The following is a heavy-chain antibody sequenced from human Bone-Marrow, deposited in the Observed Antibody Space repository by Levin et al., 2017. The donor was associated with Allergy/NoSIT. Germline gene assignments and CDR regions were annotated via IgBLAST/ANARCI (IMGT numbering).Heavy chain of an antibody. Sequence: SETLSLTCAVYGGSFSGYYWSWIRQPPGKGLEWIGEINHSGSTNYNPSLKSRVTISVDTSKNQFSLKLSSVTAADTAVYYCARSGGTYCGGDCTGYYDAFDIWGQGTMVTVSS. CDR2: INHSGST. CDR1: GGSFSGYY. J-gene: IGHJ3*02. D-gene: IGHD2-21*02. CDR3: ARSGGTYCGGDCTGYYDAFDI. V-gene: IGHV4-34*01.